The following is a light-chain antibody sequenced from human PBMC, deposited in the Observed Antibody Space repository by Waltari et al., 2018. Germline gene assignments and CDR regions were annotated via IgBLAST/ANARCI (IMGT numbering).Light chain of an antibody. CDR2: DVS. CDR1: SSHVGGYQF. V-gene: IGLV2-14*03. Sequence: QSALTQPASVSGSPGQSFTIPCTGTSSHVGGYQFVSWHQQHPGKAPKLIIYDVSNRPSGVSNRFSGSKSGNTASLTISGLQAEDEAEYFCSSYTSARTWVFGGGTKLTVL. CDR3: SSYTSARTWV. J-gene: IGLJ3*02.